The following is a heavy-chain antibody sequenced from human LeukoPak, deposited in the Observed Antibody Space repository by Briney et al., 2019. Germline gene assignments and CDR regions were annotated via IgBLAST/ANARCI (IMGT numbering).Heavy chain of an antibody. CDR1: GASISTSSYY. CDR3: ARHFYYGDYYFDC. Sequence: PSETLSLTCTVSGASISTSSYYWGWIRQPPGKGLEWSGSIYYTGSTYYKPSLKSRVTISISTSKNQFSLKLSSVTAADTAVYFCARHFYYGDYYFDCWGRGTLVTVSS. D-gene: IGHD4-17*01. J-gene: IGHJ4*02. CDR2: IYYTGST. V-gene: IGHV4-39*01.